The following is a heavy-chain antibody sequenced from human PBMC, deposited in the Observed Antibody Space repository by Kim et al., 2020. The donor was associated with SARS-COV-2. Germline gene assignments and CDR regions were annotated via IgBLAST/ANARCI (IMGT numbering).Heavy chain of an antibody. CDR3: ARGRGYSYILAMMKNGMDV. Sequence: SETLSLTCAVYGGSFSGYYWSWIRRPPGKGLEWIGEINHSGSTNYNPSLKSRVTISVDTSKNQFSLKLSSVTAADTAVYYCARGRGYSYILAMMKNGMDVWGQGTTVTVSS. CDR2: INHSGST. J-gene: IGHJ6*02. CDR1: GGSFSGYY. D-gene: IGHD5-18*01. V-gene: IGHV4-34*01.